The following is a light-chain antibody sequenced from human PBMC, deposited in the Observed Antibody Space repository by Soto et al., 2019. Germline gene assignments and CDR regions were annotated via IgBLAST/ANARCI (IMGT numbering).Light chain of an antibody. V-gene: IGLV2-23*01. CDR3: CSYVGSASYV. Sequence: QSALTQPASVSGSPGQSITISCTGDNSDVASHNLVSWYQQHPGKAPKLMIYAGSKRPSGVSDRFSGSKSGNTASLTISGLQAEDEADYYCCSYVGSASYVFGPGTKVTVL. J-gene: IGLJ1*01. CDR2: AGS. CDR1: NSDVASHNL.